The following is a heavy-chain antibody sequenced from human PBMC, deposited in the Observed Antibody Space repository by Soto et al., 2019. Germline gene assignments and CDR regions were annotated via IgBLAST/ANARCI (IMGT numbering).Heavy chain of an antibody. Sequence: GASVKVSCKASGGTFSSYAISWVRQAPGQGLEWMGGIIPIFGTANYAQKFQGRVTITADESTSTAYMELSSLRSEDTAVYYCARGARPTASSWNYHGRDVWDQETTVTGSS. D-gene: IGHD6-13*01. CDR2: IIPIFGTA. CDR1: GGTFSSYA. CDR3: ARGARPTASSWNYHGRDV. V-gene: IGHV1-69*13. J-gene: IGHJ6*02.